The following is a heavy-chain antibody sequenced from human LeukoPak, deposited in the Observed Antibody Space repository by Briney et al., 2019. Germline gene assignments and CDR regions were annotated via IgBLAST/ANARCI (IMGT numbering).Heavy chain of an antibody. V-gene: IGHV3-30-3*01. CDR1: GFTFSSYA. CDR3: ARSNSSSWYDPDY. J-gene: IGHJ4*02. D-gene: IGHD6-13*01. Sequence: GGSLRLSCAASGFTFSSYAMHWVRQAPGKGLEWVAVISYDRSNKYYADSVKGRFTISRDNSKNTLYLQMNSLRAEDTAVYYCARSNSSSWYDPDYWGQGTLVTVSS. CDR2: ISYDRSNK.